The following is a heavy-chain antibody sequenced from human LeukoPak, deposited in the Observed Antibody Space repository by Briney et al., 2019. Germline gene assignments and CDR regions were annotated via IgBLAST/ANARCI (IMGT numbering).Heavy chain of an antibody. V-gene: IGHV3-43*02. J-gene: IGHJ4*02. CDR2: ISGDGGST. CDR3: AKDSATMDILTGYYLDY. D-gene: IGHD3-9*01. CDR1: GFTFDDYA. Sequence: GGSLRLSCAASGFTFDDYAMHWVRQAPGKGLEWVSLISGDGGSTYYADSVKGRFSTSRDNSKNSLYLQMNSLRTEDTALYYCAKDSATMDILTGYYLDYWGQGTLVTVSS.